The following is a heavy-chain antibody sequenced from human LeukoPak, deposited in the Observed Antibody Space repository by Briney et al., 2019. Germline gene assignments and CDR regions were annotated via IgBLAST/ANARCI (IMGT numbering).Heavy chain of an antibody. CDR3: AREEMATNNYAFDI. D-gene: IGHD5-24*01. CDR1: GGSISSGDYY. CDR2: IYYSGST. J-gene: IGHJ3*02. V-gene: IGHV4-30-4*01. Sequence: PSETLSLTCTVSGGSISSGDYYWSWIRQPPGNGLEWIGYIYYSGSTYYNPSLKSRVTISVDTSKNQFSLKLSSVTAADTAVYYCAREEMATNNYAFDIWGQGTMVTVSS.